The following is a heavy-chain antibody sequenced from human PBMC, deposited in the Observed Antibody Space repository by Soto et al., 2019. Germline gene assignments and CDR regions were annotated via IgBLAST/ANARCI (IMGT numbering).Heavy chain of an antibody. CDR2: IIPIFGTA. CDR3: ARVHPHGHQYYYDSSGYYYAFDY. J-gene: IGHJ4*02. Sequence: SVKVSCKASGGTFSSYAISWVRQAPGQGLEWMGGIIPIFGTANYAQKFQGRVTITADESTSTAYMELSSLRSEDTAVYYCARVHPHGHQYYYDSSGYYYAFDYWGQGTLVTVSS. CDR1: GGTFSSYA. V-gene: IGHV1-69*13. D-gene: IGHD3-22*01.